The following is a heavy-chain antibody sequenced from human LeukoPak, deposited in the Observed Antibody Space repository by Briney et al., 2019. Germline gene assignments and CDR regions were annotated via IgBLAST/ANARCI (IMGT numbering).Heavy chain of an antibody. Sequence: SETLSLTCAVSADSFSSHYWTWIRQPPGKGLEWIGYISYIGSTNYNPSLKSRVSISIDTSKNQFTLKLSSVTAADTAVYYCARDLVTVTKGFDIWGQGTMVSVSS. CDR3: ARDLVTVTKGFDI. V-gene: IGHV4-59*11. D-gene: IGHD4-17*01. CDR1: ADSFSSHY. CDR2: ISYIGST. J-gene: IGHJ3*02.